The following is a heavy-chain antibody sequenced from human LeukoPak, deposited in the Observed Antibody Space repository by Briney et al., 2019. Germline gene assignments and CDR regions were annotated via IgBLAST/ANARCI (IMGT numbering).Heavy chain of an antibody. CDR2: ISYDGSNK. Sequence: GRSLRLSCAASGFTFGSYAVHWVRQAPGKGLEWVAVISYDGSNKYYADSVKGRFTISRDNSKNTLYLQMNSLRAEDTAVYYCARDGGVYYYGSGSYYYYWGQGTLVTVSS. CDR1: GFTFGSYA. V-gene: IGHV3-30*04. J-gene: IGHJ4*02. D-gene: IGHD3-10*01. CDR3: ARDGGVYYYGSGSYYYY.